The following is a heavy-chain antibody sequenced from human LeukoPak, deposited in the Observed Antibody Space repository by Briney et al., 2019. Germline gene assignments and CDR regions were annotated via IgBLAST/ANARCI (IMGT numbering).Heavy chain of an antibody. CDR3: ARVLPVASRDY. V-gene: IGHV3-7*01. Sequence: GGSLRLSCAASGFTFSTYWMSWVRQAPGKGLEWVANIKQDGSDKFYVDSVKGRFTISRDNAKNSMYLQMNSLRAEDTAVHYCARVLPVASRDYWGQGTLDTVSS. J-gene: IGHJ4*02. D-gene: IGHD2-2*01. CDR2: IKQDGSDK. CDR1: GFTFSTYW.